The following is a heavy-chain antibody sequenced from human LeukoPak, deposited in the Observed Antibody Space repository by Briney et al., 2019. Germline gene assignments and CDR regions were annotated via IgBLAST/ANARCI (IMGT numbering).Heavy chain of an antibody. V-gene: IGHV3-48*01. D-gene: IGHD6-19*01. CDR2: ISGSSGVI. CDR3: ARGSVDLCSGWYWLY. Sequence: PGGSLRLSCAASGFTFSSDSMNWVRQGPGKGLEWVSFISGSSGVIYYADSVKGRFTISRDNAKNSLYLQMNSLRAEDTAVYYCARGSVDLCSGWYWLYWGQGSLVTVSS. J-gene: IGHJ4*02. CDR1: GFTFSSDS.